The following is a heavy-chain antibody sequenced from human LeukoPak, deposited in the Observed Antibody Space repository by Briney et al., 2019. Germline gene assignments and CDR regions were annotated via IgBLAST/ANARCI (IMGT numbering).Heavy chain of an antibody. CDR3: AKEITIFGVVTRTNFDY. V-gene: IGHV3-30-3*01. CDR2: ISYDGSNK. Sequence: PGGSLRLSCAASGFTFSSYAMHWVRQAPGKGLEWVAVISYDGSNKYYADSVKGRFTISRDNSKNTLYLQMNSLRAEDTAVYYCAKEITIFGVVTRTNFDYWGQGTLVTVSS. D-gene: IGHD3-3*01. CDR1: GFTFSSYA. J-gene: IGHJ4*02.